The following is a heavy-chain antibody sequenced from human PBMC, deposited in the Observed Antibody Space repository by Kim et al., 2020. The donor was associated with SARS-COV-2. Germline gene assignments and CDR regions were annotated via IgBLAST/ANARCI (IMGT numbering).Heavy chain of an antibody. CDR3: ARGRGFGDFDCDY. V-gene: IGHV3-48*02. D-gene: IGHD3-10*01. J-gene: IGHJ4*02. Sequence: YSDSVKGLLTIARDNAKNSLYLQRNSLRDEDTAVYYCARGRGFGDFDCDYWGKGTLVTVSS.